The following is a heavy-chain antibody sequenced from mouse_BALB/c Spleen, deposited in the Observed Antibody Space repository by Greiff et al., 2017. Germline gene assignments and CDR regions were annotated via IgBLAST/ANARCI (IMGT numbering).Heavy chain of an antibody. V-gene: IGHV3-2*02. CDR3: ANYGNYGFAY. J-gene: IGHJ3*01. CDR2: ISYSGST. CDR1: GYSITSDYA. Sequence: DVQLQESGPGLVKPSQSLSLTCTVTGYSITSDYAWNWIRQFPGNKLEWMGYISYSGSTSYNPSLKSRISITRDTSKNQFFLQLNSVTTEDTATYYCANYGNYGFAYWGQGTLVTVSA. D-gene: IGHD2-1*01.